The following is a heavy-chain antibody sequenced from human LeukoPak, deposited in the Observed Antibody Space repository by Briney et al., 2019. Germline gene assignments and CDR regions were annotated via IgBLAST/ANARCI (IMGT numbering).Heavy chain of an antibody. CDR2: MSSSGNN. CDR1: GDSISYFY. Sequence: PSETLSLTCSVSGDSISYFYWSWIRQAAGKGLEWIGRMSSSGNNDYNASLKSRVTMSVDTSKNQLSLKLSSVTAADTAVYYCAREVAGTVYWGQGTLVTVSS. J-gene: IGHJ4*02. V-gene: IGHV4-4*07. CDR3: AREVAGTVY. D-gene: IGHD6-19*01.